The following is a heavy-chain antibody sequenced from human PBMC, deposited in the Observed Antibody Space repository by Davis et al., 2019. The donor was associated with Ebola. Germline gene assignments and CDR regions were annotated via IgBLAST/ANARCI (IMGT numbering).Heavy chain of an antibody. J-gene: IGHJ5*02. D-gene: IGHD3-3*02. V-gene: IGHV4-30-4*01. CDR3: ASGASIFTTGGFDP. Sequence: PSETLSLTCTVSGGSISSGDYYWSWTRQPPGKGLEWIGYIYYSGSTYYNPSLKSRVTISVDTSKNQFSLKLSSVTAAETAVYYCASGASIFTTGGFDPWGQGTLVTVSS. CDR2: IYYSGST. CDR1: GGSISSGDYY.